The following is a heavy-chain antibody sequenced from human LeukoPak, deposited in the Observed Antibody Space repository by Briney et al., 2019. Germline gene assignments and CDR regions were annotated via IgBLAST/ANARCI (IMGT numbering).Heavy chain of an antibody. Sequence: PSETLSLTCTVSGGSISSYYWSWFRQPPGKGLEWIGHIYYSGSTDNNPSLKSRVTISVDMSKKQFSLKLRSVTAADTAVYYCARIGYHDSSLPDYWGQGTMVTVSS. CDR1: GGSISSYY. CDR2: IYYSGST. V-gene: IGHV4-59*01. CDR3: ARIGYHDSSLPDY. J-gene: IGHJ4*02. D-gene: IGHD3-22*01.